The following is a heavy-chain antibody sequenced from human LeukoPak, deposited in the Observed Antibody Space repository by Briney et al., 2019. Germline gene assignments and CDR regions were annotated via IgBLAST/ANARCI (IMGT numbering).Heavy chain of an antibody. CDR3: ATGSMNPYYCYYMAV. Sequence: GGSLRLSCAASGFTFSNYGLNWVRQSPGKGLEWISYISGGGSDIYYADSVKGRFTISRDNAQKSLYLQMNSLRAEDTAVYYCATGSMNPYYCYYMAVWGKGTTVTISS. D-gene: IGHD1-26*01. CDR1: GFTFSNYG. CDR2: ISGGGSDI. J-gene: IGHJ6*03. V-gene: IGHV3-48*03.